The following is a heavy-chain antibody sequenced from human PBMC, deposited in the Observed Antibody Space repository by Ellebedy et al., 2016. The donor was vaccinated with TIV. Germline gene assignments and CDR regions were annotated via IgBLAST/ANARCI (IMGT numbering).Heavy chain of an antibody. V-gene: IGHV6-1*01. Sequence: SETLSLXXAISGDSVSSNSAAWNWIRQSPSRGLEWLGRTYYRSKWSNDYAVSVKSRITINPDTSKNHFSLQLNSVTPEETAVYYCARTGDRGRAFDYWGQGTLVTVSS. CDR2: TYYRSKWSN. CDR3: ARTGDRGRAFDY. J-gene: IGHJ4*02. D-gene: IGHD7-27*01. CDR1: GDSVSSNSAA.